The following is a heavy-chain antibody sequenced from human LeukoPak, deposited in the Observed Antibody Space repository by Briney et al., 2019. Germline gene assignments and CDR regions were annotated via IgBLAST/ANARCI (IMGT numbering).Heavy chain of an antibody. CDR1: GFTFSSYG. CDR3: ASIPGK. CDR2: ISYDGSNK. J-gene: IGHJ4*02. V-gene: IGHV3-30*19. D-gene: IGHD2-2*02. Sequence: GGSLRLSCAASGFTFSSYGMHWVRQAPGKGLEWVAVISYDGSNKYYADSVKGRFTISRDNSKNTLYLQMNSLRAEDTAVYYCASIPGKWGQGTLVTVSS.